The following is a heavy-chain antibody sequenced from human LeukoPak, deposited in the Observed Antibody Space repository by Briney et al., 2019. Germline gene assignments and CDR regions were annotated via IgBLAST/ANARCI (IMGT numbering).Heavy chain of an antibody. V-gene: IGHV1-2*02. CDR2: INPNSGGT. Sequence: ASVKVSCKASGYTFTGYYLHWVRQAPGQGLEWMGWINPNSGGTNSAQKFQGRVTMTRDTSIITAYMELSRLRSDDTAVYFCARGYYDSSDYEYFQHWGQGTLVTVSS. J-gene: IGHJ1*01. CDR1: GYTFTGYY. CDR3: ARGYYDSSDYEYFQH. D-gene: IGHD3-22*01.